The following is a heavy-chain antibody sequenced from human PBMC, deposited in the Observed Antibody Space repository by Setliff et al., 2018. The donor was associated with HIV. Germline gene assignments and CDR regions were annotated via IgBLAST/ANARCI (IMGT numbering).Heavy chain of an antibody. D-gene: IGHD5-18*01. CDR1: GGSINANEYY. Sequence: PSETLSLTCSVSGGSINANEYYWNWIRQSPGKGLEWIGHIYYGGQTDYNPSLKSRVTVSLDTSKNQLSLTLTSVSAADTAVYYCARDGRYSFGYNWFDSWGQGTLVTV. CDR3: ARDGRYSFGYNWFDS. V-gene: IGHV4-61*08. CDR2: IYYGGQT. J-gene: IGHJ5*01.